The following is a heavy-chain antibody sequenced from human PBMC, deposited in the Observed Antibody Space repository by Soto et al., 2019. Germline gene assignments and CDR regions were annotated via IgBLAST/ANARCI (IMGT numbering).Heavy chain of an antibody. Sequence: GASVKVSCKTSGDTFTDHGRSWVRHAPGEGLEWLGWVSPYNGNTKYAQKFQGRVTMTTDTSTRTPYMELRSLRPDDTAVYYCARLIAARPDYGMDVWGQGTTVTVSS. CDR3: ARLIAARPDYGMDV. CDR1: GDTFTDHG. CDR2: VSPYNGNT. J-gene: IGHJ6*02. D-gene: IGHD6-6*01. V-gene: IGHV1-18*01.